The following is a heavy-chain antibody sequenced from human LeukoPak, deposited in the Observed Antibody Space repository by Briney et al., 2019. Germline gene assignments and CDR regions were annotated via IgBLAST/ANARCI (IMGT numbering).Heavy chain of an antibody. D-gene: IGHD6-13*01. CDR1: GYTFTSYG. J-gene: IGHJ4*02. V-gene: IGHV1-18*01. Sequence: ASVRVSCKASGYTFTSYGISWVRQAPGQGLEWMGWISGYNGNTNYAQKLQGRVTMTTDTSTSTAYMELRSLTSDDTALYYCARDAIGIAADDWGQGTLVTVSS. CDR2: ISGYNGNT. CDR3: ARDAIGIAADD.